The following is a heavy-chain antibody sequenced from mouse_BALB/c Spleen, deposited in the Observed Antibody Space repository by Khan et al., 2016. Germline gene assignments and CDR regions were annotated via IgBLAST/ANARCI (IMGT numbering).Heavy chain of an antibody. Sequence: LEESGPAVIKPSQSLSLTCIVSGFSITSSNYCWHWIRQPPGQGLEWMGRISYEGSIYYSSSIKSRSSISRDTSLNKFFIKLTSVTNEDTAMYYCSRENHVYYDSMDYWGQGTSVTVSS. CDR3: SRENHVYYDSMDY. CDR2: ISYEGSI. J-gene: IGHJ4*01. V-gene: IGHV12-1-1*01. CDR1: GFSITSSNYC.